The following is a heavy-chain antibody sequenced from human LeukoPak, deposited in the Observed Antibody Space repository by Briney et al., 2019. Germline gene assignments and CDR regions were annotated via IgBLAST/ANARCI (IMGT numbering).Heavy chain of an antibody. D-gene: IGHD6-6*01. CDR3: ARGSQDSSSSIYFDY. CDR2: IWYDGSNK. J-gene: IGHJ4*02. Sequence: RSLRLSCAASGFTFSSYGMHWVRQAPGKGLEWVAVIWYDGSNKYYADSVKGRFTISRDNSKNTLYLQMNSLRAEDTAVCYCARGSQDSSSSIYFDYWGQGTLVTVSS. CDR1: GFTFSSYG. V-gene: IGHV3-33*01.